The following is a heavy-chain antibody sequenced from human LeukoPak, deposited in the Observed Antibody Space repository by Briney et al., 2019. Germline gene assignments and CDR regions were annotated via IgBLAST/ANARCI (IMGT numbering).Heavy chain of an antibody. D-gene: IGHD3-10*01. CDR3: AKAQYYGSGSSRFDY. Sequence: GGSLRLSCAASGFTSSSYAMSWVRQAPGKGLEWVSAISGSGGSTYYADSVKGRFTISRDNSKNTLYLQMNSLRAEDTAVYYCAKAQYYGSGSSRFDYWGQGTLVTVSS. V-gene: IGHV3-23*01. CDR2: ISGSGGST. CDR1: GFTSSSYA. J-gene: IGHJ4*02.